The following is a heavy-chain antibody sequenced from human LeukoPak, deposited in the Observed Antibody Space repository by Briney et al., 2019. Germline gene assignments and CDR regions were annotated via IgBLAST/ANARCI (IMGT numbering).Heavy chain of an antibody. J-gene: IGHJ4*02. CDR2: IRSKAYGGTT. D-gene: IGHD3-10*01. V-gene: IGHV3-49*03. Sequence: GGSLRLSCTASGFTFGDYAMSWFRQAPGKGLEWVGFIRSKAYGGTTEYAASVKGRFTISRDNAKNTLYLQMNSLRAEDTAMYYCVRDGGRLNFGNGASFDYWGQGTLVTVSS. CDR1: GFTFGDYA. CDR3: VRDGGRLNFGNGASFDY.